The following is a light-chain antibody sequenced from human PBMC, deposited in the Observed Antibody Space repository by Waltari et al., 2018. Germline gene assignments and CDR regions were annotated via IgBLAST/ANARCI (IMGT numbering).Light chain of an antibody. CDR2: WAS. CDR3: QQYYSTPLT. CDR1: QSVLYSSSNKNY. V-gene: IGKV4-1*01. J-gene: IGKJ2*01. Sequence: DIVMTQSPDSLAVSLGERATINCKSSQSVLYSSSNKNYLAWYQQKPGQPPKLLLYWASTRESGVPDRFSGSGSGTDFTLTISSLQAEDVAVYYCQQYYSTPLTFGQGTELEIK.